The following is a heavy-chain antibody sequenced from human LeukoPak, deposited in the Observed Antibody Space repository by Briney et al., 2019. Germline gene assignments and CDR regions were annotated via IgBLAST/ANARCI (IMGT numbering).Heavy chain of an antibody. J-gene: IGHJ4*02. CDR3: ARGHYYGSGSYDYYFDY. CDR2: ISSSSSYI. V-gene: IGHV3-21*01. D-gene: IGHD3-10*01. CDR1: GFTFSSYS. Sequence: GGSLRLSCAASGFTFSSYSMIWVRQAPGKGLEWVSSISSSSSYIYYADSVKGRFTISRDNAKNSLYLQMNSLRAEDTAVYYCARGHYYGSGSYDYYFDYWGQGTLVTVSS.